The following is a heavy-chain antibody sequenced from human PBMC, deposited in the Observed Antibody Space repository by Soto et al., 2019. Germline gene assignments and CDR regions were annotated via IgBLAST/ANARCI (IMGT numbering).Heavy chain of an antibody. D-gene: IGHD4-17*01. V-gene: IGHV1-18*04. CDR1: DSTFTGYT. Sequence: QVHLVQSETEVKEPGASVTVSCKTSDSTFTGYTINWVRQAPGQGLEWLGWISSINGNTNYARKYQGRLTKTTNTSATTAYMELRSLRSDDTAVYFCARGTVTSGRWFGPWGQGTLVTVSS. CDR3: ARGTVTSGRWFGP. J-gene: IGHJ5*02. CDR2: ISSINGNT.